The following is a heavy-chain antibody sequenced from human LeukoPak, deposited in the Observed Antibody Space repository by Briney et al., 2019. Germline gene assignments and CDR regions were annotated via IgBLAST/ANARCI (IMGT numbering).Heavy chain of an antibody. CDR1: GGSISSYY. V-gene: IGHV4-59*08. CDR2: IYYSEST. CDR3: ARHYYDSSGYPEPIYYYYYYGMDV. Sequence: SETLSLTCTVSGGSISSYYWSWIRQPPGKGLEWIGHIYYSESTNYNPSLKSRVTISVDTSKNQFSLKLSSVTAADTAVYYCARHYYDSSGYPEPIYYYYYYGMDVWGQGTTVTVSS. D-gene: IGHD3-22*01. J-gene: IGHJ6*02.